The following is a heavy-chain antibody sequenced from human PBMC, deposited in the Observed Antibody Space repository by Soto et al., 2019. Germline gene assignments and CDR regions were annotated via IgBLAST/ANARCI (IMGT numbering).Heavy chain of an antibody. CDR3: AKDRHYPRDYFHY. CDR2: VSANGQGI. CDR1: GFTFSISA. Sequence: PGGSLLLSCASSGFTFSISAISWVRQAPGKGLEWVSAVSANGQGIYYADSVRGRFTISRDNSKNTVFLHMDSLSAEDTAVYYCAKDRHYPRDYFHYWGQGTLVTVSS. V-gene: IGHV3-23*01. D-gene: IGHD3-10*01. J-gene: IGHJ4*02.